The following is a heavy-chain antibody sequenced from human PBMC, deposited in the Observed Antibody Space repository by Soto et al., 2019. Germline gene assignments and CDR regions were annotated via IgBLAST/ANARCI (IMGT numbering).Heavy chain of an antibody. V-gene: IGHV3-23*01. CDR1: RFTFRNSA. J-gene: IGHJ6*02. CDR3: ATDLPGGEDKHYGMGV. D-gene: IGHD2-21*01. Sequence: WWSLGLSCASSRFTFRNSAMSLFRQTPGKGPEWVSGISGSGGSIYYADSVKGRFTMSRDTPKNTLYLQMNSLRVEDTAVYYCATDLPGGEDKHYGMGVWGQGTTVTVSS. CDR2: ISGSGGSI.